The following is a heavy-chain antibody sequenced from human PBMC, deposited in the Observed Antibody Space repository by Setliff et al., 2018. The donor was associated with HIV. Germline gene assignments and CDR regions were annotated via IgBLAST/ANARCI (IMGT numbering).Heavy chain of an antibody. CDR3: VSRQLGGVDF. Sequence: ASVKVSCKASGYTFTNFGIGWVRQAPGQGLEWMGWISAYSGNTNYAQKLQGRVTMTTDTSTNTAYMELRSLRSDDTAVYYFVSRQLGGVDFWGQGTLVTVSS. V-gene: IGHV1-18*01. D-gene: IGHD2-8*02. J-gene: IGHJ4*02. CDR1: GYTFTNFG. CDR2: ISAYSGNT.